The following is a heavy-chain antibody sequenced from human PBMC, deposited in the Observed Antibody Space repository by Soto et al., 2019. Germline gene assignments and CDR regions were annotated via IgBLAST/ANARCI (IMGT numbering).Heavy chain of an antibody. J-gene: IGHJ4*02. V-gene: IGHV4-34*01. Sequence: ASETLSLTCAVYGGSFSGYYWSWIRQPPGKGLEWIGEINHSGSTNYNPSLKSRVTISVDTSKNQFSLKLSSVTAADTAVYYCARSRYYDILTGPYYFDYWGQGTLVTVSS. CDR3: ARSRYYDILTGPYYFDY. D-gene: IGHD3-9*01. CDR2: INHSGST. CDR1: GGSFSGYY.